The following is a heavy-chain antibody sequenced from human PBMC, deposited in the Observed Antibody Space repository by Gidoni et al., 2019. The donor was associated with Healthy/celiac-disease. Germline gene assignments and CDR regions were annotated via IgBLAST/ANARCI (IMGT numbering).Heavy chain of an antibody. CDR1: GFSLSTRGVG. D-gene: IGHD6-19*01. J-gene: IGHJ5*02. CDR3: AHSIGGWSRGWFDP. CDR2: IYWNDDK. V-gene: IGHV2-5*01. Sequence: QITLKESGPTLVKPTQTLTLTCTFSGFSLSTRGVGVGWIRQPPGKALEWLALIYWNDDKRYSPSLKSRLTITKDTSKNQVVLTMTNMDPVDTATYYCAHSIGGWSRGWFDPWGQGTLVTVSS.